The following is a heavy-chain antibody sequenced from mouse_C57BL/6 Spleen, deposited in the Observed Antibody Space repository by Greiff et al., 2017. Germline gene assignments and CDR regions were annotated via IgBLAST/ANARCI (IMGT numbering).Heavy chain of an antibody. CDR1: GYTFTSYW. Sequence: QVQLQQPGAELVRPGTSVKLSCKASGYTFTSYWMHWVKQRPGQGLEWIGVIDPSDSYTNYNQKFKGKATLTVDTSSSTAYMQLSSLTSEDSAVYYCARWRYGRSYPYYFDYWGQGTTLTVSS. V-gene: IGHV1-59*01. CDR3: ARWRYGRSYPYYFDY. D-gene: IGHD1-1*01. CDR2: IDPSDSYT. J-gene: IGHJ2*01.